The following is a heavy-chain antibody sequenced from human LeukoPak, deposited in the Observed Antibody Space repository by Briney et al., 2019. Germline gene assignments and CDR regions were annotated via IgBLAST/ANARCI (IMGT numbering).Heavy chain of an antibody. CDR1: GFTFSSYA. CDR3: AKPLQYYYDSSGYLH. D-gene: IGHD3-22*01. J-gene: IGHJ4*02. Sequence: PGGSLRLSCAASGFTFSSYAMSWVRQAPGKGLEWVSAISGSGGSTYYADSVKGRFTISRDNSKDTLYLQMNSLRAEDTAVYYCAKPLQYYYDSSGYLHWGPGTLVTVSS. V-gene: IGHV3-23*01. CDR2: ISGSGGST.